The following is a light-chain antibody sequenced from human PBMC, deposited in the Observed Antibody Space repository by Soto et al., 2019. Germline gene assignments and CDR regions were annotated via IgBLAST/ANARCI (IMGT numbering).Light chain of an antibody. V-gene: IGKV1-9*01. J-gene: IGKJ4*01. CDR2: GTF. CDR3: QQYGSSPLT. CDR1: QDIKTY. Sequence: IQLTQSPSSLSASVGDRVSITCRASQDIKTYLAWYQQKRGKAPKLLISGTFTLQSGVPSRFNGSGSGTDFTLTISRLQPEDFATYYCQQYGSSPLTFGGGTKLEIK.